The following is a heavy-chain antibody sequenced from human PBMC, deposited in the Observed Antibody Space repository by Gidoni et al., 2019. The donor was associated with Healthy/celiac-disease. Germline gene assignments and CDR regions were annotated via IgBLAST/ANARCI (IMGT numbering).Heavy chain of an antibody. V-gene: IGHV3-30*18. CDR2: ISYDGSNK. D-gene: IGHD6-13*01. CDR1: GFTFSSYS. Sequence: QVQLVESGGGVVQPGRSLRLSCADSGFTFSSYSLHWVRQAPGKGLEWVAVISYDGSNKYYADSVKGRFTISRDNSKNTLYLQMNSLRAEDTAVYYCAKDEHSSSWPYYYYYYGMDVWGQGTTVTVSS. CDR3: AKDEHSSSWPYYYYYYGMDV. J-gene: IGHJ6*02.